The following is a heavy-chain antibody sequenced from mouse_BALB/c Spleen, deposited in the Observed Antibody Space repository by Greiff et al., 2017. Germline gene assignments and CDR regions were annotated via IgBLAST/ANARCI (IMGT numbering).Heavy chain of an antibody. CDR3: ARTYYGSSYWYFDV. J-gene: IGHJ1*01. D-gene: IGHD1-1*01. Sequence: LVESGPELVKPGASVKMSCKASGYTFTSYVMHWVKQKPGQGLEWIGYINPYNDGTKYNEKFKGKATLTSDKSSSTAYMELSSLTSEDSAVYYCARTYYGSSYWYFDVWGAGTTVTVSS. CDR2: INPYNDGT. V-gene: IGHV1-14*01. CDR1: GYTFTSYV.